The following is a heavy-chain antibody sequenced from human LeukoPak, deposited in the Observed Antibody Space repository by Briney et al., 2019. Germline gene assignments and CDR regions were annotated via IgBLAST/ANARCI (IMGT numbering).Heavy chain of an antibody. Sequence: GGSLRLSCAASGFTFSTYSMNWVRRAPGKGLEWVSSISGSSSYIYYADSVKGRFTISRDNAKNSLYLQMNSLRAEDTAVYYCARDVVVPANYYYYMDVWGKGTTVTVSS. CDR1: GFTFSTYS. J-gene: IGHJ6*03. D-gene: IGHD2-2*01. V-gene: IGHV3-21*01. CDR3: ARDVVVPANYYYYMDV. CDR2: ISGSSSYI.